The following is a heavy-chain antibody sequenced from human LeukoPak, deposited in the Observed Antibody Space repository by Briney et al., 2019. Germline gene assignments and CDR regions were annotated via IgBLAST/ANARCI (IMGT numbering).Heavy chain of an antibody. CDR3: AKDPYRASSGLVDY. Sequence: PGRSLRLSCATSGFTLSNYAVSWVRQAPGKGLEWVCSTSGSGGTTYYADSVKGRFTISRDNSKNTLYLQINSLRAEDTAVYYCAKDPYRASSGLVDYWGQGTLLTVSS. V-gene: IGHV3-23*01. D-gene: IGHD5-12*01. CDR2: TSGSGGTT. J-gene: IGHJ4*02. CDR1: GFTLSNYA.